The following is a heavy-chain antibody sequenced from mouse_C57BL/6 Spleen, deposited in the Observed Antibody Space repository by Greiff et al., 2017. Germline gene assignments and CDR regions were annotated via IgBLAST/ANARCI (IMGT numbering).Heavy chain of an antibody. V-gene: IGHV1-61*01. CDR2: IYPSDSET. CDR1: GYTFTSYW. Sequence: VQLQQPGAELVRPGSSVKLSCKASGYTFTSYWMDWVKQRPGQGLEWIGNIYPSDSETHYNQKFKDKATLTVDKSSSTAYMQLSSLTSEDSAVYYCARSWDYNWYVDVWGTGTTVTVSS. CDR3: ARSWDYNWYVDV. J-gene: IGHJ1*03. D-gene: IGHD2-4*01.